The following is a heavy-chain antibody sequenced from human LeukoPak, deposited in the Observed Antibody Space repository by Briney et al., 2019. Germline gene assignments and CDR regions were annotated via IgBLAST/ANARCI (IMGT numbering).Heavy chain of an antibody. D-gene: IGHD1-26*01. CDR1: GFTFSSYG. Sequence: GRSLRLSCAASGFTFSSYGMHWVRQAPGKGLEWVAVISYDGSNKYYADSVKGRFTISRDNSKNTQYLQMNSLRAEDTAVYYCAKDRLGQTPYYFDYWGQGTLVTVSS. CDR2: ISYDGSNK. J-gene: IGHJ4*02. CDR3: AKDRLGQTPYYFDY. V-gene: IGHV3-30*18.